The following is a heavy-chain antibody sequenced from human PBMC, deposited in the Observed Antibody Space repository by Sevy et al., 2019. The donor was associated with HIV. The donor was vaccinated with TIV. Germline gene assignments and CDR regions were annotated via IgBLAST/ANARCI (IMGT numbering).Heavy chain of an antibody. D-gene: IGHD5-18*01. CDR1: GFTVNSNY. J-gene: IGHJ4*02. Sequence: GGSLRLSCAASGFTVNSNYMTWVRQAPGKGLEGVSVIYSDGTIYHADSVKDRFTISRDNSKNTLYLQMNSLRAEDTAVYYCARGKSGYGYALNYWGQGTLVTVSS. CDR3: ARGKSGYGYALNY. CDR2: IYSDGTI. V-gene: IGHV3-66*01.